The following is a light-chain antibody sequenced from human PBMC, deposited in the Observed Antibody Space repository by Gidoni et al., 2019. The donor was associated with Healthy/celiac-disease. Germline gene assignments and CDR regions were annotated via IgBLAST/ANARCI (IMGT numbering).Light chain of an antibody. CDR1: QGVSSY. Sequence: IVLTQSPATLSLSPGERSTLSCRASQGVSSYLAWYQQKPGQAPSLLIYDASNRATGIPARFSGSGSGTDFTLTTSSLEPEDVAVYYCRQRSNWPPLTFGPGTKVDIK. J-gene: IGKJ3*01. CDR2: DAS. CDR3: RQRSNWPPLT. V-gene: IGKV3-11*01.